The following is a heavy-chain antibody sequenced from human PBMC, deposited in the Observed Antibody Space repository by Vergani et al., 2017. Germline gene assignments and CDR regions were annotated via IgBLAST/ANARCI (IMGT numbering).Heavy chain of an antibody. D-gene: IGHD3-22*01. CDR3: ARLYGRDSSGSKYFDY. Sequence: EVQLVQSGAEVKKPGESLKISCQTSGYSFTNYWIGWVRQMPGKGLEWMGITHPADSDTRYSPSFQGQVTISVDKSISTAYLQRSSLRASDSAMYYCARLYGRDSSGSKYFDYWGQGTLVTVSS. V-gene: IGHV5-51*01. CDR1: GYSFTNYW. CDR2: THPADSDT. J-gene: IGHJ4*02.